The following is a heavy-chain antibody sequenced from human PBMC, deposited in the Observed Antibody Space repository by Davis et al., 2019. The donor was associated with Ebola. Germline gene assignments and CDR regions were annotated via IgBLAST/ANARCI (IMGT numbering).Heavy chain of an antibody. CDR2: INYDGSDN. J-gene: IGHJ4*02. V-gene: IGHV3-7*03. CDR1: GFTFGNYW. Sequence: GGSLRLSCTASGFTFGNYWMTWVRQAPGKGLEWVATINYDGSDNYYVDSVKGRFTISRDNPKNTLYLLMNSLRAEDTAVYYCAKIEAYGSGNFFDYWGQGTLVTVSS. D-gene: IGHD3-10*01. CDR3: AKIEAYGSGNFFDY.